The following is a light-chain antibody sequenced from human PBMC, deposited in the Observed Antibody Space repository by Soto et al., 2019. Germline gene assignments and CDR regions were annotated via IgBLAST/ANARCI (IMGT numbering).Light chain of an antibody. J-gene: IGKJ3*01. CDR3: QQYGSSLFT. CDR1: QSVSSSY. CDR2: GAS. Sequence: EIVLTQSPGTLSLSPGERATLSCRASQSVSSSYLAWYQQKPGQAPRLLIYGASSRATGIPDRFSGSGSGTDFTLTISRLEPQDLAVYYCQQYGSSLFTFGPGTKGDIK. V-gene: IGKV3-20*01.